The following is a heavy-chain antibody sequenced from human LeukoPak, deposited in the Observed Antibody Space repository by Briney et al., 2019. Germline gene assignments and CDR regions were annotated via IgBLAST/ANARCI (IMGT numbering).Heavy chain of an antibody. D-gene: IGHD3-22*01. V-gene: IGHV3-30-3*01. J-gene: IGHJ6*02. CDR3: ARDRDYDRDYYYGMDV. CDR2: ISYDGSNK. CDR1: GFTFSSYA. Sequence: GGSLRLSCTASGFTFSSYAMHWVRQAPGKGLEWVAVISYDGSNKYYADSVKGRFTISRDNSKNTLYLQMNSLRAEDTAVYYCARDRDYDRDYYYGMDVWGQGTTVTVSS.